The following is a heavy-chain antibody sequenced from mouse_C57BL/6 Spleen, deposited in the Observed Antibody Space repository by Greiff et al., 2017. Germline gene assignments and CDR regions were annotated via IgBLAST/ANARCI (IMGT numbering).Heavy chain of an antibody. Sequence: VQRVESGAELVRPGSSVKLSCKASGYTFTSYWMHWVKQRPIQGLEWIGNIDPSDSETHYNQKFKDKATLTVDKSSSTAYMQLSSLTSEDSAVYYCARSYYYGSSPLWYFDVWGTGTTVTVSS. J-gene: IGHJ1*03. CDR3: ARSYYYGSSPLWYFDV. D-gene: IGHD1-1*01. CDR1: GYTFTSYW. CDR2: IDPSDSET. V-gene: IGHV1-52*01.